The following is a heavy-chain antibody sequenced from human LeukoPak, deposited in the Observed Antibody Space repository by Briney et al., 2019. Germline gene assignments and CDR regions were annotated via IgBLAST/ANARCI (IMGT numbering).Heavy chain of an antibody. CDR1: GFTFSSYG. CDR3: AKEKRVRGVINVYYGMDV. Sequence: PGRSLRPSCAASGFTFSSYGMHWVRQAPGKGLEWVAVISYDGSNKYYADSVKGRFTISRDNSKNTLYLQMNSLRAEDTAVYYCAKEKRVRGVINVYYGMDVWGKGTTVTVSS. V-gene: IGHV3-30*18. D-gene: IGHD3-10*01. J-gene: IGHJ6*04. CDR2: ISYDGSNK.